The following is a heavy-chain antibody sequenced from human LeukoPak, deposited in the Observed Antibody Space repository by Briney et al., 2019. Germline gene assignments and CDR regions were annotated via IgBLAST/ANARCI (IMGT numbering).Heavy chain of an antibody. CDR2: IYTSGST. J-gene: IGHJ4*02. V-gene: IGHV4-4*09. CDR1: GGSISSYY. CDR3: ARLEGGSYPDY. D-gene: IGHD1-26*01. Sequence: SETLSLTCTVSGGSISSYYWNWIRQPPGKGLEWIGYIYTSGSTNYNPSLKSRVTISVDTSKNQFSLKLSSVTAADTAVYYCARLEGGSYPDYWGQGTLVTVSS.